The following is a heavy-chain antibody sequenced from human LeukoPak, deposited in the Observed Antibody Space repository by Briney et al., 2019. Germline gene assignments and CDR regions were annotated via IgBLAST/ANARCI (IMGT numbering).Heavy chain of an antibody. J-gene: IGHJ2*01. Sequence: GGSLRLSCAASGFSFSSHGMSWVRQAPWKGPEWVSSISSGSDYTFYADSVKGRFTISRDNSKNTLYLQMNSLRAGDTAIYHCAKIGVIGNWYYDVWGRGTLVTVLS. D-gene: IGHD3-10*01. CDR3: AKIGVIGNWYYDV. CDR2: ISSGSDYT. V-gene: IGHV3-23*01. CDR1: GFSFSSHG.